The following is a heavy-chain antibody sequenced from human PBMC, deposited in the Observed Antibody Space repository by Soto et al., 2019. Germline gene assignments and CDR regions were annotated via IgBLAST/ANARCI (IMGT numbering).Heavy chain of an antibody. CDR3: ARGRAYYDFWSRAMPHYYCYYGMDV. Sequence: QVQLVQSGAEVKKPGASVKVSCKASGYTFTSYDINWVRQATGQGLEWMGWMNPNSGNTGYAQKFQGRVTMTRNTSISTAYMELSSLRSEDTAVYYCARGRAYYDFWSRAMPHYYCYYGMDVWGQGTTVTVSS. CDR1: GYTFTSYD. CDR2: MNPNSGNT. J-gene: IGHJ6*02. D-gene: IGHD3-3*01. V-gene: IGHV1-8*01.